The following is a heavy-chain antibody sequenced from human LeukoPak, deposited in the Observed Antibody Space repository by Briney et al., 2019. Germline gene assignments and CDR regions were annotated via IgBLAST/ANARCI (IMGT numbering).Heavy chain of an antibody. CDR1: RFVFPSSG. J-gene: IGHJ4*02. CDR3: ARDATVGSAYFDL. Sequence: PGGSLRLSCAASRFVFPSSGMHWVRQAPGKGLEWVAYLRYDGTDTYYADSVKGRFTISRDNSKNMLYLEMHSLRPDDTALYYARDATVGSAYFDLWGQGALVTVSS. D-gene: IGHD5-24*01. V-gene: IGHV3-30*02. CDR2: LRYDGTDT.